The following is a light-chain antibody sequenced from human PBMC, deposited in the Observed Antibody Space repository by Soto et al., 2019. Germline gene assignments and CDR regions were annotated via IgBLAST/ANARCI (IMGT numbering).Light chain of an antibody. CDR3: RSYDSSLSGPYV. CDR1: SSNIGAGYD. Sequence: QSVLTQPPSVSGAPGQRVTISCTGSSSNIGAGYDVHWYQQLPGTAPKLLIYGNINRPSGVPDRFSGSKSGTSASLAITGLQDEDEADYYCRSYDSSLSGPYVFGTGTKVTVL. V-gene: IGLV1-40*01. J-gene: IGLJ1*01. CDR2: GNI.